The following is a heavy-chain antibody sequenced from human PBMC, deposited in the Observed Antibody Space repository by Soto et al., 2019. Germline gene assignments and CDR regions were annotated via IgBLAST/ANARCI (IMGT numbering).Heavy chain of an antibody. V-gene: IGHV4-4*07. D-gene: IGHD2-2*01. J-gene: IGHJ5*02. CDR2: IYPRGST. Sequence: QVQLQESGPGLVKPSETLSLSCTVSGGSFSSYYCNWVRKSAGKGLEWIGRIYPRGSTTYNPSLKSRLTMSVDTSKNQFSLRLTSMTAADTAVYYCATGRSEVVPGAMDTWGQGTLVTVSS. CDR3: ATGRSEVVPGAMDT. CDR1: GGSFSSYY.